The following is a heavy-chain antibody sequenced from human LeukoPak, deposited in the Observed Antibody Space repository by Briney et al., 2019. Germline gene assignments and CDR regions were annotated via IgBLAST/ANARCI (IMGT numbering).Heavy chain of an antibody. CDR1: GFTFSSYT. D-gene: IGHD1-1*01. CDR3: ARRGTDASFSFFDV. V-gene: IGHV3-21*01. Sequence: GGSLRLSCAASGFTFSSYTMHWVRQIPGERPEWVSSISGDTTYIYYADSLKGRFTISRDNTNTSLFLQMNSLRAEDTATYFCARRGTDASFSFFDVWGQGTMVTVSS. J-gene: IGHJ3*01. CDR2: ISGDTTYI.